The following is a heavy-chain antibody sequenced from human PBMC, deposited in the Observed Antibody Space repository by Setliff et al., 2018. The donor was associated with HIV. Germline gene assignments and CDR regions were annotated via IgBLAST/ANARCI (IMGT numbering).Heavy chain of an antibody. V-gene: IGHV2-5*02. CDR1: GFSLSTSGVG. CDR3: AHTGIHSKGYSYVWVSYLRD. D-gene: IGHD3-16*02. CDR2: IYWDDDK. J-gene: IGHJ4*02. Sequence: SGPTLVNTTQTLTLTCTFSGFSLSTSGVGVGWIRQPPGKALEWLALIYWDDDKRYSPSLKSRLTITKDTSKNQLVLTMTNMDPVDTATYYCAHTGIHSKGYSYVWVSYLRDWGQGTLVTVSS.